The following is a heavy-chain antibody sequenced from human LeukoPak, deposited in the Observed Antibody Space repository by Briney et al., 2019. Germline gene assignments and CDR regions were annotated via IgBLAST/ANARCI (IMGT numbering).Heavy chain of an antibody. Sequence: GGSLRLSCTASGFTFGDYAMSWFRQAPGKGLEWVGFIRSKAYGGTTEYAVSVKGRFTISRDDSKSIAYLQMNSLKAEDTAVYYCAKDGVVRGLGPYYFDSWGQGSLVTVSS. V-gene: IGHV3-49*03. CDR1: GFTFGDYA. CDR2: IRSKAYGGTT. CDR3: AKDGVVRGLGPYYFDS. D-gene: IGHD3-10*01. J-gene: IGHJ4*02.